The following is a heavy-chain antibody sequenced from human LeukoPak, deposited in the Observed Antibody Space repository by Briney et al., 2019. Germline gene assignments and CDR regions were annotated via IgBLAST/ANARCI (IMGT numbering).Heavy chain of an antibody. J-gene: IGHJ3*02. CDR1: GGSISSYY. V-gene: IGHV4-4*07. CDR2: IYTSGST. D-gene: IGHD1-26*01. Sequence: PSETLSLTCTVSGGSISSYYWSWIRLPAGKGLEWVGRIYTSGSTNYNPSLKGRVTMSVDTSKNQFSLKLSSVTAADTAVYYCTRGGSGSYYADAFDIWGQGTMVTVSS. CDR3: TRGGSGSYYADAFDI.